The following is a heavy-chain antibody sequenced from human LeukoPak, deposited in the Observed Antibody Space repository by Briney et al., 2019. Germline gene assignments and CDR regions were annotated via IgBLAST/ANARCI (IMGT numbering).Heavy chain of an antibody. Sequence: GGSLRLSCAASGFTFDDYAMHWVRQAPGKGLEWVSGISWNSGSIGYADSVKGRFTISRDNAKNSLYLQMNSLRAEDTALYYWASGPRFSRPFDIWGQGTMVTVSS. CDR2: ISWNSGSI. J-gene: IGHJ3*02. CDR1: GFTFDDYA. CDR3: ASGPRFSRPFDI. D-gene: IGHD3-3*01. V-gene: IGHV3-9*01.